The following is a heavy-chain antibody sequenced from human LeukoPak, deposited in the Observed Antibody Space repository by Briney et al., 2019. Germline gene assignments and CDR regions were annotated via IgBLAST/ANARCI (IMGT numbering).Heavy chain of an antibody. J-gene: IGHJ4*02. D-gene: IGHD3-22*01. CDR3: AKRGVVIRVILVGFHKEAYYFDS. V-gene: IGHV3-23*01. CDR1: GITLSNYA. CDR2: SSGSGGGT. Sequence: PGGSLRLSCAVSGITLSNYAMSWVRQAPGKGLEWVAGSSGSGGGTNYADSVKGRFTISRDNPKNTLYLQMNNLRADDTAVYFCAKRGVVIRVILVGFHKEAYYFDSWGQGALVTVSS.